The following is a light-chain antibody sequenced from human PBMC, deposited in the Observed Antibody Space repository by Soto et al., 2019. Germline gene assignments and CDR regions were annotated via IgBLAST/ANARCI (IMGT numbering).Light chain of an antibody. Sequence: QSALTQPASVSGSPGQSITISCTGTSSDVGGYNYVSWYQQHPGKAPKLMIYDVSNRPSGVSNRFSGSKSGNTASLTISGLQAEDEADYYCSSYTSSSTLFVTWTKVTVL. V-gene: IGLV2-14*01. CDR2: DVS. CDR3: SSYTSSSTL. CDR1: SSDVGGYNY. J-gene: IGLJ1*01.